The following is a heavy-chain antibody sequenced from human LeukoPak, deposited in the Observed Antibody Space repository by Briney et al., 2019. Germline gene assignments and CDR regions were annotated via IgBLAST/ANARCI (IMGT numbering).Heavy chain of an antibody. CDR2: IYSGGST. Sequence: GGSLRLSCAASGFTVSSNYMSWVRQAPGKGLEWVSIIYSGGSTFYADSVKGRFTISRDNSKNTLYLQMNSLRAEDTAVYYCAKDQGSITMTYWGQGTLVTVSS. CDR1: GFTVSSNY. D-gene: IGHD3-22*01. V-gene: IGHV3-53*01. CDR3: AKDQGSITMTY. J-gene: IGHJ4*02.